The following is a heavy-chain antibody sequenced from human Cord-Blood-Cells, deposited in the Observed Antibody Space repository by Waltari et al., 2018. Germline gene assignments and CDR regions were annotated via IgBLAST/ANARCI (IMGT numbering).Heavy chain of an antibody. J-gene: IGHJ4*02. D-gene: IGHD3-10*01. Sequence: QLQLQESGPGLVKPSETLSLTCTVSGGSISSSSYYWGWIRQPPGKGLEWIGSIYYSGSTHYNPSLKSRVTISVDTSKNQFSLKLSSVTAADTAVYYCARRDYYGSGSSPFDYWGQGTLVTVSS. CDR3: ARRDYYGSGSSPFDY. CDR2: IYYSGST. CDR1: GGSISSSSYY. V-gene: IGHV4-39*01.